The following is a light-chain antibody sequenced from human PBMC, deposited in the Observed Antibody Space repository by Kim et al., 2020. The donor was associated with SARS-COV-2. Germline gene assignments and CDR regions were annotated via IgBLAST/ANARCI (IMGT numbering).Light chain of an antibody. CDR1: QSVSSSY. V-gene: IGKV3-20*01. Sequence: EIVLTQSPGTLSLSPGERATLSCRASQSVSSSYLAWCQQKPGQAPRLLIYGASTRATGIPDRFSGSGSGTDCTLTISRLELEDFAVYFCQQYGSSPGTFGQGTKVDIK. CDR2: GAS. J-gene: IGKJ1*01. CDR3: QQYGSSPGT.